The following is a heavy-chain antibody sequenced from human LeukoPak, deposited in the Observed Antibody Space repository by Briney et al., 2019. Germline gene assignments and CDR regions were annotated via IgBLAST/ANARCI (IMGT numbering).Heavy chain of an antibody. J-gene: IGHJ5*02. CDR3: ARDMTTVPYNWFDP. V-gene: IGHV4-61*02. CDR2: SYSSGSI. D-gene: IGHD4-17*01. Sequence: SESLSLTCTVSGGSINSGNYYWSWIRQPPGKGLEWIVRSYSSGSINYNPSLQSRVTISIDTSKNQFSLRLSSVTAADTAVYYCARDMTTVPYNWFDPWGQGTLVTVSS. CDR1: GGSINSGNYY.